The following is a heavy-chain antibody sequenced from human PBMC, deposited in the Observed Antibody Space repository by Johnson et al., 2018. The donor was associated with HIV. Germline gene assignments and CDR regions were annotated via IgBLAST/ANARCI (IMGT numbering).Heavy chain of an antibody. V-gene: IGHV3-7*01. CDR3: ATDRYYNFWSGSGHAAFDI. CDR2: INQGGSEK. J-gene: IGHJ3*02. D-gene: IGHD3-3*01. Sequence: VQLVESGGGLVQPGGSLRLSCAASGFTVSSNYMSWVRQAPGRGLEWVANINQGGSEKYYVDSVKGRFTISRDNAKNSLYLQMNNLRVEDTAVYYCATDRYYNFWSGSGHAAFDIWGQGTMVTVSS. CDR1: GFTVSSNY.